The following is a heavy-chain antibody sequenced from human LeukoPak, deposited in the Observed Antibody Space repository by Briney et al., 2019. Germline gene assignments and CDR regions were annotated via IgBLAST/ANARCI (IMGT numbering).Heavy chain of an antibody. CDR1: GFTFSSYW. CDR3: ARVVRYSYGGGIDC. V-gene: IGHV3-74*01. J-gene: IGHJ4*02. Sequence: PGGSLRLSCAASGFTFSSYWMHWVRQAPGKGLVWVSRINSDGSSTSYADSVKGRFTISRDNAKNTLYLQMNSLRAEDTAVYYCARVVRYSYGGGIDCWGQGTLVTVSS. CDR2: INSDGSST. D-gene: IGHD5-18*01.